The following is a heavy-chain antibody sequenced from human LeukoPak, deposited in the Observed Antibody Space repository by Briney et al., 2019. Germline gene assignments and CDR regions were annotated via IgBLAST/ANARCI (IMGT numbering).Heavy chain of an antibody. CDR2: ISSSTSYI. CDR1: GFTFNSYA. V-gene: IGHV3-21*01. J-gene: IGHJ6*02. CDR3: ARGLYDILTGYFGAPSYYYGMDV. D-gene: IGHD3-9*01. Sequence: GGSLRLSCAASGFTFNSYAMSWVRQAPGKGLEWVSSISSSTSYIYYADSVKGRFTISRDNAKNSLFLQMNSLRAEDTAVYYCARGLYDILTGYFGAPSYYYGMDVWGQGTTVTVSS.